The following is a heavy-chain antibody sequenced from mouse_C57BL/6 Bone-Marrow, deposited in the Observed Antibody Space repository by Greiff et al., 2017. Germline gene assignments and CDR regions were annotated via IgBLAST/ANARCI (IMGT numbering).Heavy chain of an antibody. Sequence: LVESGAELMKPGASVKLSCKATGYTFTGYWIEWVKQRPGHGLEWIGEILPGSGSTNYNEKFKGKATFTADTSSNTAYMQRSSLTTEGSATYDCAGEEGGRRSTLWYFDVWGTGTTVTVSS. V-gene: IGHV1-9*01. J-gene: IGHJ1*03. D-gene: IGHD2-1*01. CDR3: AGEEGGRRSTLWYFDV. CDR1: GYTFTGYW. CDR2: ILPGSGST.